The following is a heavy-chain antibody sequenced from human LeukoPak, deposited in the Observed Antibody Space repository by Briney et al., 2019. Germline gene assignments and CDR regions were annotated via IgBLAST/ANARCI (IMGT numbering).Heavy chain of an antibody. J-gene: IGHJ4*02. V-gene: IGHV7-4-1*02. CDR3: ARSDYGDYEVEESALDY. Sequence: ASVKVSCKASGYTFTSYAMNWARQAPGQGLEWMGWINTNTGNPTYAQGFTGRFVFSLDTSVSTAYLQISSLKAEDTAVYYCARSDYGDYEVEESALDYWGQGTLVTVSS. CDR1: GYTFTSYA. D-gene: IGHD4-17*01. CDR2: INTNTGNP.